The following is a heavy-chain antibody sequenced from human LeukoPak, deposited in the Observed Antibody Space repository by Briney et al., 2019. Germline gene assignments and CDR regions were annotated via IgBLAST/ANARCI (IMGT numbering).Heavy chain of an antibody. Sequence: ASVKVSCKASGYTFTSYGISWVRQAPGQGLEWMGWISAYNGNTNYAQKLQGRVTMTTDTSTSTAYMELRSLRSDDTDVYYCARRGEGSGSYSTADYWGQGTLVTVSS. V-gene: IGHV1-18*01. CDR2: ISAYNGNT. D-gene: IGHD3-10*01. J-gene: IGHJ4*02. CDR3: ARRGEGSGSYSTADY. CDR1: GYTFTSYG.